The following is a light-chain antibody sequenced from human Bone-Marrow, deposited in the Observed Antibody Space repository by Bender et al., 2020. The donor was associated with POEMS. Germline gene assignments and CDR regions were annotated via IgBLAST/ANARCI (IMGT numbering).Light chain of an antibody. V-gene: IGLV2-11*01. Sequence: QSALTQPRSVSGSPGQSVTISCTGTSGDVGGYNYVSWYQHHPGKAPKLMIYDVTSRPSAVSSRFSGSKSGNVASLTISGLRAEDEADYYCASYGRGITPCYVFGTGTKVTVL. CDR1: SGDVGGYNY. CDR2: DVT. J-gene: IGLJ1*01. CDR3: ASYGRGITPCYV.